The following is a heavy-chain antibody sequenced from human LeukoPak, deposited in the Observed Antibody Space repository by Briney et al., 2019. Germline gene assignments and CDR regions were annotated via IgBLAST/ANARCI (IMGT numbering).Heavy chain of an antibody. CDR1: GFTFNSYA. CDR2: IGGSGGTT. CDR3: AKALSSGWLYNFDY. Sequence: HPGGSLRLSCAASGFTFNSYAMSWVRQAPGKGLEWVSAIGGSGGTTYLADSVKGRFTISRDNSKNTLYLQMNSLRAEDTAVYYCAKALSSGWLYNFDYWGQGTLVTVSS. V-gene: IGHV3-23*01. J-gene: IGHJ4*02. D-gene: IGHD6-19*01.